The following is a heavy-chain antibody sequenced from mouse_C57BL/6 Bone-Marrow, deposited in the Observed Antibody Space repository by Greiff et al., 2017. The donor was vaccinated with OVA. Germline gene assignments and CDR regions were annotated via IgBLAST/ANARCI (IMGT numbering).Heavy chain of an antibody. CDR2: IRLKSDNYAT. V-gene: IGHV6-3*01. CDR3: TGGTTVALYYFDY. CDR1: GFTFSNYW. Sequence: LQQSGGGLVQPGGSMKLSCVGSGFTFSNYWMNWVRQSPEKGLEWVAQIRLKSDNYATHYAESVKGRFTISRDDSKSSVYLQMNNLRAEDTGIYYCTGGTTVALYYFDYWGQGTTLTVSS. D-gene: IGHD1-1*01. J-gene: IGHJ2*01.